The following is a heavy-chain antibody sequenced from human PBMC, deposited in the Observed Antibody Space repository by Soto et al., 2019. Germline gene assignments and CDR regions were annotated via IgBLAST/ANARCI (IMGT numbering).Heavy chain of an antibody. J-gene: IGHJ4*02. CDR2: VIPVLGTT. D-gene: IGHD3-3*01. CDR3: NRGAEYDFWSGYL. CDR1: GGSLENLA. Sequence: QVHLVQSGAEVRTPGSSVKISCKASGGSLENLAISWVRQAPGQGFEWMGGVIPVLGTTDYAHNFQGRVTVTADESTTTVYLELSSLKSEDTAVYYCNRGAEYDFWSGYLWGQGTLVSVSS. V-gene: IGHV1-69*12.